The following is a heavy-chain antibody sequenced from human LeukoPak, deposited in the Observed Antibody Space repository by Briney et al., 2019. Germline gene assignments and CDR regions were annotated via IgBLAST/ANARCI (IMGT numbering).Heavy chain of an antibody. CDR2: LKSKSDGATT. CDR1: GFTFSNAW. D-gene: IGHD2-15*01. CDR3: ATYSLSWY. V-gene: IGHV3-15*01. J-gene: IGHJ4*02. Sequence: GGSLRLSCAASGFTFSNAWMHWVRQAPGKGLEWVARLKSKSDGATTDYAAPVKGRFTISRDDSKNTLYLQMNRLKTEDTAVYYCATYSLSWYWGQGTLVTVSS.